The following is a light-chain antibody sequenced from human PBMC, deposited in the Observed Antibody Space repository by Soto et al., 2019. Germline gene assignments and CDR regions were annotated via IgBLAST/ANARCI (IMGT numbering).Light chain of an antibody. J-gene: IGKJ1*01. CDR1: QSVGSNY. Sequence: EIVLTQSPGTLSLSPGERATLSCRASQSVGSNYLAWYQQKPGQAPRLLIYHASTRATGIPGRFSGSGSGTDFTLTISGLEPEDFAVYYCQHRSNWPPTFGQGTKVDIK. CDR2: HAS. V-gene: IGKV3D-20*02. CDR3: QHRSNWPPT.